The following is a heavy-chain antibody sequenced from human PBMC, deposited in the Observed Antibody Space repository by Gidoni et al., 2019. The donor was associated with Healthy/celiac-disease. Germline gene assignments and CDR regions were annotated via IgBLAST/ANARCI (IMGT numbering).Heavy chain of an antibody. Sequence: QVQPQQSGPGLVNPPRTLSLTRAIPGDSLPSDSAASNWLRQSASRCLGWLGRTYCRSKWYNDYAVSVKSRITINPDASNNQFSLQLNSVTPEDTAVYYCAGGGWNSGYDSGYYYYYGMDVWGQGTTVTVSS. J-gene: IGHJ6*02. CDR1: GDSLPSDSAA. CDR3: AGGGWNSGYDSGYYYYYGMDV. V-gene: IGHV6-1*01. CDR2: TYCRSKWYN. D-gene: IGHD5-12*01.